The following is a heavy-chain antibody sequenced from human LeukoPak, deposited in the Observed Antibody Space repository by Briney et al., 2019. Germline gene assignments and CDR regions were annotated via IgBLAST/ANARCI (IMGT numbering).Heavy chain of an antibody. D-gene: IGHD6-13*01. V-gene: IGHV1-18*01. J-gene: IGHJ4*02. CDR3: ARVLIAAAGTGTDFDY. CDR2: ISAYNGNT. Sequence: ASVKVSCKASGYTFTSYGISWVRQAPGQGLEWMGWISAYNGNTNYAQKLQGRVTMTTDTSTSTAYMELRSLRSDDTAVYYCARVLIAAAGTGTDFDYWGQGTLVTVSS. CDR1: GYTFTSYG.